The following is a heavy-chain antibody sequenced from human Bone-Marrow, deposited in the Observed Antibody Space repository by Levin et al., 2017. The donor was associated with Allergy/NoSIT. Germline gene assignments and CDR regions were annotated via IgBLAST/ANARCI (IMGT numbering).Heavy chain of an antibody. CDR2: IWYDGSNK. V-gene: IGHV3-33*01. D-gene: IGHD1-1*01. J-gene: IGHJ4*02. CDR1: GFTFSSYG. Sequence: GESLKISCAASGFTFSSYGMHWVRQAPGKGLEWVAVIWYDGSNKYYADSVKGRFTISRDNSKNTLYLQMNSLRAEDTAVYYCARDWNAAFDYWGQGTLVTVSS. CDR3: ARDWNAAFDY.